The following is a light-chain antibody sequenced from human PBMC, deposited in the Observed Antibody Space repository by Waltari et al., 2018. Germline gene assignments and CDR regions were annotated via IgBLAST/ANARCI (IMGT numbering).Light chain of an antibody. CDR1: QTILKY. J-gene: IGKJ3*01. CDR2: AAS. Sequence: DIQMTQSPPSLSASVGDSVTITCRASQTILKYLNWYQQKPGQVPKLLIYAASTLQGGVPSRFSGSGSVTDFTLTITSLQPEDFATYYCQQSYSRLVTFGPGTKLDI. CDR3: QQSYSRLVT. V-gene: IGKV1-39*01.